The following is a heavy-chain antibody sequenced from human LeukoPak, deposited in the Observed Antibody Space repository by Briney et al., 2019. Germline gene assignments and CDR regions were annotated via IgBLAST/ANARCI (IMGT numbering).Heavy chain of an antibody. D-gene: IGHD2-15*01. CDR2: IIPIFGTA. CDR3: ARAKDIVVVVAATYNWFDP. Sequence: SVKVSRKASGGTFSSYAISWVRQAPGQGLEWMGGIIPIFGTANYARKFQGRVTITADESTSTAYMELSSLRSEDTAVYYCARAKDIVVVVAATYNWFDPWGQGTLVTVST. V-gene: IGHV1-69*13. J-gene: IGHJ5*02. CDR1: GGTFSSYA.